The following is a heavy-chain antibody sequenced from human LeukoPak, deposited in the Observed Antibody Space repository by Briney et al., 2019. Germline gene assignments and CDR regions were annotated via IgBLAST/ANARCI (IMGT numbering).Heavy chain of an antibody. CDR1: GGSFSGYY. Sequence: PSETLSLACAVYGGSFSGYYWSWIRQPPGKGLEWIGEINHSGSTNYNPSLKSRVTISVDTSKNQFSLKLSSVTAADTAVYYCARQGSGSYQDFDYWGQGTLVTVSS. CDR3: ARQGSGSYQDFDY. D-gene: IGHD1-26*01. V-gene: IGHV4-34*01. J-gene: IGHJ4*02. CDR2: INHSGST.